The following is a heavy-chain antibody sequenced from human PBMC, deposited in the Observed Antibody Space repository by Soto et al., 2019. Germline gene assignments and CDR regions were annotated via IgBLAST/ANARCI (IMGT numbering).Heavy chain of an antibody. V-gene: IGHV4-59*08. CDR1: GGSISSYY. Sequence: QVQLQESRPGLVKPSETLSLTCTVSGGSISSYYWSWIRQPPGKGLEWIGYIYYSGSTNYNPSLKSRVTISVDTSKNQFSLKLSSVTAADTAVYYCARRDYYYYMDVWGKGTTVTVSS. CDR2: IYYSGST. J-gene: IGHJ6*03. CDR3: ARRDYYYYMDV.